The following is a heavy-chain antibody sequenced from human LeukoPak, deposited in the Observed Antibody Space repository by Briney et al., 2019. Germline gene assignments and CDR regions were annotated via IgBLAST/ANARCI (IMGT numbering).Heavy chain of an antibody. CDR2: IIQDGSEK. D-gene: IGHD6-13*01. V-gene: IGHV3-7*04. CDR1: GFSFSNYW. J-gene: IGHJ4*02. Sequence: PGGSLRLSCAASGFSFSNYWLCWVCQAPRQGLERVSNIIQDGSEKYYVDSVDGRFTISRDNTQKTLYLQMNSLRAGDTAVYDCARDRGGYRSMTYYFDHWGEGTLVTVSS. CDR3: ARDRGGYRSMTYYFDH.